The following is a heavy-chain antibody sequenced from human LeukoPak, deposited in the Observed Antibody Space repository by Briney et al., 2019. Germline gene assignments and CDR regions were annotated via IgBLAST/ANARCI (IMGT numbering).Heavy chain of an antibody. V-gene: IGHV4-34*01. CDR2: INHSGST. CDR1: GGSFSGYY. CDR3: ARTKHDFWSGSPKYSDY. Sequence: SETLSLTCAVYGGSFSGYYWSWIRQPPGKGLEWIGEINHSGSTNHNPSLKSRVTISVDTSKNQFSLKLSSVTAADTAVYYCARTKHDFWSGSPKYSDYWGQGTLVTVSS. J-gene: IGHJ4*02. D-gene: IGHD3-3*01.